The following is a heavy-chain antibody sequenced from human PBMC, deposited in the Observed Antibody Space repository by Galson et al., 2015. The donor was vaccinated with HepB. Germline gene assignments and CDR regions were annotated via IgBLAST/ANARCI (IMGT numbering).Heavy chain of an antibody. CDR3: AREAGIAVAGDWYFDL. Sequence: SLRLSCAASGFTFSSYGMHWVRQAPGKGLEWVAFIRYDGSNKYYADSVKGRFTISRDNSKNTLYLQMNSLRAEDTAVYYCAREAGIAVAGDWYFDLWGRGTLVTVSS. J-gene: IGHJ2*01. CDR2: IRYDGSNK. V-gene: IGHV3-30*02. D-gene: IGHD6-19*01. CDR1: GFTFSSYG.